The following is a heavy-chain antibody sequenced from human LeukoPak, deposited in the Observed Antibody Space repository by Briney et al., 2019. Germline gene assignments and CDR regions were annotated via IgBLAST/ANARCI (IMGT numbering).Heavy chain of an antibody. Sequence: ASVKVSCKASGYTFTSYDINWVRQATGQGLEWMGWMNPNSGNTGYAQKFQGRVTMTTDTSTSTAYMELRSLRSDDTAAYYCARERTILTGYYRPREDYFDYWGQGTLVTVSS. CDR1: GYTFTSYD. J-gene: IGHJ4*02. CDR3: ARERTILTGYYRPREDYFDY. CDR2: MNPNSGNT. D-gene: IGHD3-9*01. V-gene: IGHV1-8*01.